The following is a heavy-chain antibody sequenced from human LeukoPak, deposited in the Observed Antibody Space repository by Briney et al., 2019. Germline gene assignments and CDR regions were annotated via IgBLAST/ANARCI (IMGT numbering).Heavy chain of an antibody. CDR2: IYSGGST. CDR3: ARDRGGLGSVFDY. CDR1: GASISSSRDY. V-gene: IGHV3-53*01. J-gene: IGHJ4*02. Sequence: LSLTCTVSGASISSSRDYWGWIRQPPGKGLEWVSVIYSGGSTYYADSVKGRFTISRDNSKNMVYLQMNSLTAEDTAVYYCARDRGGLGSVFDYWGQGTLVTVSS. D-gene: IGHD3-10*01.